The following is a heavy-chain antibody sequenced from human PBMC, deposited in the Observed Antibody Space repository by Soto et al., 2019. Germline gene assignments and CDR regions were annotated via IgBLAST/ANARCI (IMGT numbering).Heavy chain of an antibody. CDR1: GGTFSSYA. J-gene: IGHJ4*02. CDR2: IIPIFGTA. CDR3: AGGIAAAARYYFDY. D-gene: IGHD6-13*01. Sequence: QVQLVQSGAEVKKPGSSVKVSCKASGGTFSSYAISWVRQAPGQGLEWMGGIIPIFGTANYAQKFQGRVTITADESTSTAYMELSRLRSEDTAVYYCAGGIAAAARYYFDYWGQGTLVTVSS. V-gene: IGHV1-69*01.